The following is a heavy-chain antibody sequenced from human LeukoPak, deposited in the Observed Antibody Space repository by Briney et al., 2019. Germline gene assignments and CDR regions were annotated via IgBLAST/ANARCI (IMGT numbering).Heavy chain of an antibody. Sequence: PGGSLLLSCAASGFTVSSNFMTWVRQAPGKGLEWVSVIYSGGSTYYADSVKDRFTISRDNSKNMLYLQMNSLRAEDTAVYYCARGGDSLHYWGQGTLVTVSS. CDR3: ARGGDSLHY. J-gene: IGHJ4*02. V-gene: IGHV3-66*01. CDR1: GFTVSSNF. D-gene: IGHD3-10*01. CDR2: IYSGGST.